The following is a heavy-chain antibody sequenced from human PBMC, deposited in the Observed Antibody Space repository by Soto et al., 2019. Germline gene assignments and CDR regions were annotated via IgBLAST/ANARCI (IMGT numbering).Heavy chain of an antibody. Sequence: QVQLQQWGAGLLKPSETLSLTCAIYGGPFSGYYWNWIRQPPGKGLEWIGEINQGGSTNYNPSLKSRFTMSVDTSKNQFSLKLSSVTAADTAVYYCARDRQRGYCTGGDCYSYFDYWGQGTQVIVSS. D-gene: IGHD2-15*01. J-gene: IGHJ4*02. CDR2: INQGGST. CDR3: ARDRQRGYCTGGDCYSYFDY. V-gene: IGHV4-34*01. CDR1: GGPFSGYY.